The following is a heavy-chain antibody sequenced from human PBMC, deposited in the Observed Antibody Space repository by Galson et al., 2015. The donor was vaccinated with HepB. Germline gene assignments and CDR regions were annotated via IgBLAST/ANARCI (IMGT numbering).Heavy chain of an antibody. J-gene: IGHJ4*02. CDR2: IKSKTDGGTT. CDR1: GFTFSNAW. Sequence: SLRLSCAASGFTFSNAWMSWVRQAPGKGLEWVGRIKSKTDGGTTDYAAPVKGRFTISRDDSKNTLYLQMNSLKTEDTAVYYCTTDPLRGTVTLVDYWGQGTLVTVSS. D-gene: IGHD4-17*01. CDR3: TTDPLRGTVTLVDY. V-gene: IGHV3-15*01.